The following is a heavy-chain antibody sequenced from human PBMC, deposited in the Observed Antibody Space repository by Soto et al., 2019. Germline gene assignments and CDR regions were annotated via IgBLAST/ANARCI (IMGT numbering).Heavy chain of an antibody. D-gene: IGHD1-26*01. CDR1: GYIFTSFG. CDR2: ISAYNGNT. Sequence: QVQLVQSGAEVKKPGASVKVSCKASGYIFTSFGISWVRQAPGQGLEWMGWISAYNGNTNYAQNLQGRVTMTTDTSPSTAYMELRSLRSDDTAVYDCARDNSRLYFDYWGQGALVTVSS. CDR3: ARDNSRLYFDY. V-gene: IGHV1-18*01. J-gene: IGHJ4*02.